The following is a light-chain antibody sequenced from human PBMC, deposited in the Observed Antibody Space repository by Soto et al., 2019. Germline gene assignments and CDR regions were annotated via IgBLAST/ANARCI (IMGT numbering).Light chain of an antibody. CDR3: QQYDSYPWT. CDR2: DAS. CDR1: QSISSW. V-gene: IGKV1-5*01. J-gene: IGKJ1*01. Sequence: IQVTHSVSALSATVGARVTITCPASQSISSWLAWYQQKPGKAPKLLIHDASSWASGVPSRFSGSGSGTEFTLTISSLQPEDFATYYCQQYDSYPWTFGQGTKV.